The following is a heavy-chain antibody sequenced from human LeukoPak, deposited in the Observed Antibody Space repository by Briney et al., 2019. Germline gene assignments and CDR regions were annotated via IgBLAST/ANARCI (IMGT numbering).Heavy chain of an antibody. D-gene: IGHD3-16*01. CDR3: AKASNYDYLWGSQQIGYYFDH. CDR2: INPTSGGT. J-gene: IGHJ4*02. V-gene: IGHV1-2*02. Sequence: GASVKVSCKASGYTFTGYYMHWVRQAPGQGLEWMGWINPTSGGTNYVQKFQGRVTMTQDTSTDTVYMELSSLRSEDTALYYCAKASNYDYLWGSQQIGYYFDHWGRGILVTVSS. CDR1: GYTFTGYY.